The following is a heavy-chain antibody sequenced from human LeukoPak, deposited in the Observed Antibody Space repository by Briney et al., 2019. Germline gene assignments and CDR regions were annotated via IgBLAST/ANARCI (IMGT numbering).Heavy chain of an antibody. Sequence: PSETLSLTCTVSGGSISSYYWSWIRQPAGKGLELIGRIYTSGSTNYNPSLKSRVTMSVDTSKNQFSLRLSSVTAADTAVYYCARDGSGCSSTSCYYDWFDPWGQGTLVTVSS. CDR1: GGSISSYY. CDR3: ARDGSGCSSTSCYYDWFDP. CDR2: IYTSGST. D-gene: IGHD2-2*01. V-gene: IGHV4-4*07. J-gene: IGHJ5*02.